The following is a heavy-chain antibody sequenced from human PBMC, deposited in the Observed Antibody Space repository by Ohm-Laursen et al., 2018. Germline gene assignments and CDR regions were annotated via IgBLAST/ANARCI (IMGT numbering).Heavy chain of an antibody. CDR3: ARASGSGAFDI. J-gene: IGHJ3*02. CDR1: GFIFSINA. CDR2: ISGSGDVT. D-gene: IGHD6-25*01. Sequence: SLRLSCAAAGFIFSINAMSWVRQAPGKGLEWVSRISGSGDVTNYADSVKGRFTISRDNSKNTLYLQMNSLRAEDTAVYYCARASGSGAFDIWGQGTMVTVSS. V-gene: IGHV3-23*01.